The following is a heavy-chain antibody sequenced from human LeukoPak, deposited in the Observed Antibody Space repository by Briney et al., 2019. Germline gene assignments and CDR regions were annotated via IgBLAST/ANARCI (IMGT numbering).Heavy chain of an antibody. CDR1: GFTFSRYW. V-gene: IGHV3-53*01. CDR2: IYSGGST. D-gene: IGHD1-1*01. Sequence: PGGSLRLSCVGSGFTFSRYWLNWVRQAPGKGLEWVSVIYSGGSTYYADSVKGRFTISRDNSKNTLYLQMNSLRAEDTAVYYCARCTGSYYYGMDVWGQGTTVTVSS. CDR3: ARCTGSYYYGMDV. J-gene: IGHJ6*02.